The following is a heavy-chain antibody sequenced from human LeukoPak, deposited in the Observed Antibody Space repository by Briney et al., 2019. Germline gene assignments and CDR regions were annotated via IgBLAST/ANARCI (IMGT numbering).Heavy chain of an antibody. Sequence: PSETLSLTCTVSGGSISSSSYYWGWIRQPPGKGLEWIGSIYYSGSTYYNPSLKSRVTISVDTSKNQFSLKLSSVTAADTAVYYCARGPTTVVTPKGYYFDYWGQGTLVTVSS. V-gene: IGHV4-39*01. J-gene: IGHJ4*02. CDR2: IYYSGST. D-gene: IGHD4-23*01. CDR3: ARGPTTVVTPKGYYFDY. CDR1: GGSISSSSYY.